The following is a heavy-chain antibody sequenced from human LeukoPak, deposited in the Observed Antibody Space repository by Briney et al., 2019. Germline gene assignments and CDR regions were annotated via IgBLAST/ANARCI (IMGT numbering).Heavy chain of an antibody. J-gene: IGHJ4*02. D-gene: IGHD6-6*01. V-gene: IGHV1-69*05. CDR3: ARGVGQLAAFDY. CDR2: IIPIFGTA. Sequence: ASVKVSCKASGGTFSSYAISWVRQAPGQGLEWMGGIIPIFGTANYAQKFQGRVTITTDESTSTAYMELSSLRSEDTAVYYCARGVGQLAAFDYWGQGTLVTVSS. CDR1: GGTFSSYA.